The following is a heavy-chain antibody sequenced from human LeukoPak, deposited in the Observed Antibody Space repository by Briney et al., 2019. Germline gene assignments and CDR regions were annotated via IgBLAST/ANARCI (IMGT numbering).Heavy chain of an antibody. CDR1: GFTFSSYE. Sequence: PGGSLRLSCAASGFTFSSYEMNSVRQAPGKGLEWVSYISSSGSTIYYADSVKGRFTISRDNAKNSLYLQMNSLRAEDTAVYYCARVFAPEWYFDYWGQGTLVTVSS. V-gene: IGHV3-48*03. CDR2: ISSSGSTI. CDR3: ARVFAPEWYFDY. D-gene: IGHD3-3*01. J-gene: IGHJ4*02.